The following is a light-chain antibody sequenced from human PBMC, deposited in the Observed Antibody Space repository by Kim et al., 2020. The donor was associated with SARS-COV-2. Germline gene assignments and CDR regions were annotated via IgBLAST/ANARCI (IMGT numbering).Light chain of an antibody. Sequence: SYELTQPPSVSVSPGQTASITCSGDKLGHKYVCWYQQKPGQSPVEVIYQDKKRPSRIPERFSGSNSGSTATLTISGTQAGDEADYYCQAWDSSTGVVFGGGTQLTVL. CDR2: QDK. V-gene: IGLV3-1*01. CDR1: KLGHKY. CDR3: QAWDSSTGVV. J-gene: IGLJ2*01.